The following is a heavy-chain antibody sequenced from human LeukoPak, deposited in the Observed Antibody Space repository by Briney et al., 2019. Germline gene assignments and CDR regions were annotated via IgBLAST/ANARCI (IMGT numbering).Heavy chain of an antibody. V-gene: IGHV3-69-1*01. CDR1: GFSISDYY. CDR3: GRGGYDFDA. J-gene: IGHJ6*02. CDR2: IERGTST. D-gene: IGHD3/OR15-3a*01. Sequence: RGSLRLSCAASGFSISDYYMTWVRQAPGKGLEWVSTIERGTSTLYAGSVKGRFTISRDNTKNTLYLQMNSLRAEDTAVYYCGRGGYDFDAWGPGTTVSVFS.